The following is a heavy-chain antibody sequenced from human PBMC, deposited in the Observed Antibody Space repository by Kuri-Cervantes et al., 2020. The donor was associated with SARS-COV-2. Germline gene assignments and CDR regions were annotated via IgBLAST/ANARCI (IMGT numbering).Heavy chain of an antibody. CDR2: ISYDGSNK. CDR3: ARSRPGWYQLPTVYYYGMDV. D-gene: IGHD2-2*01. Sequence: GESLKISCAASGFSFSGYAFHWVRQAPGKGLEWVAVISYDGSNKYYADSVKGRFTISRDNSKNTLYLQMNSLRAEDTAVYYCARSRPGWYQLPTVYYYGMDVWGQGTTVTVSS. CDR1: GFSFSGYA. J-gene: IGHJ6*02. V-gene: IGHV3-30-3*01.